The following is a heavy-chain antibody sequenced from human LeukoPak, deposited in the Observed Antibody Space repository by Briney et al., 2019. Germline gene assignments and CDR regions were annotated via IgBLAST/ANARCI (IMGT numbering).Heavy chain of an antibody. CDR2: ISSSSSTI. D-gene: IGHD6-19*01. CDR1: GFTFSSYS. V-gene: IGHV3-48*01. CDR3: ARDIGGWQSYNWFDP. J-gene: IGHJ5*02. Sequence: PGGSLRLSCAASGFTFSSYSMNWVRQAPGKGLEWVSYISSSSSTIYYADSVKGRFTISRDNAKNSLYLQMNSLRAEDTAVYYCARDIGGWQSYNWFDPWGQGTLVTVSS.